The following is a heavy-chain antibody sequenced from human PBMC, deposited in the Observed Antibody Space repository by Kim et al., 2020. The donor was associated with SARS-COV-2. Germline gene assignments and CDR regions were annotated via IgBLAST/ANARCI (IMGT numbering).Heavy chain of an antibody. Sequence: ASVKVSCKASGYTFTSYGISWVRQAPGQGLEWMGWISAYNGNTNYAQKLQGRVTMTTDTSTSTAYMELRSLRSDDTAVYYCARDPPRYIVVVPARVDYMDVWGKGTTVTVSS. CDR1: GYTFTSYG. CDR3: ARDPPRYIVVVPARVDYMDV. V-gene: IGHV1-18*01. D-gene: IGHD2-2*01. CDR2: ISAYNGNT. J-gene: IGHJ6*03.